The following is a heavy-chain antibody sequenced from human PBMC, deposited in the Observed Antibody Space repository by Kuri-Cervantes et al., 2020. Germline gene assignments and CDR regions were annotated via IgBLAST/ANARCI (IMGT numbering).Heavy chain of an antibody. CDR3: ARLPDSRGPLHFDY. D-gene: IGHD6-19*01. V-gene: IGHV5-51*01. Sequence: GGSLRLSCKGSGYSFTSYWIGWVRQMPGKGLEWMGIIYPGDSDTRHSPFFQGQVTISADKSISTAYLQWSSLKASDTAMYFCARLPDSRGPLHFDYWGQGALVTVSS. CDR2: IYPGDSDT. CDR1: GYSFTSYW. J-gene: IGHJ4*02.